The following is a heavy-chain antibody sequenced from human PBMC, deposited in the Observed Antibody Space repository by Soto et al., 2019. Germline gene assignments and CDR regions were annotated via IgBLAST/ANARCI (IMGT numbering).Heavy chain of an antibody. V-gene: IGHV4-59*12. Sequence: SETLSLTCTVSGGSISSYYWSWIRQPPGKGLEWIGYIYYTGSTNYNPSLKSRVTISVDTSKNQFSLKLSSVTAADTAVYYCARVFGFGGMDVWGQGTTVTVSS. D-gene: IGHD3-10*01. CDR2: IYYTGST. J-gene: IGHJ6*02. CDR1: GGSISSYY. CDR3: ARVFGFGGMDV.